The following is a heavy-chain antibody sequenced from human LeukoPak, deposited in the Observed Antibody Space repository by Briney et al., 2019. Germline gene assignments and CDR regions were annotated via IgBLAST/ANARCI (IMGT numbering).Heavy chain of an antibody. J-gene: IGHJ4*02. D-gene: IGHD3-9*01. CDR2: ISSSGSYI. V-gene: IGHV3-21*01. CDR1: GFTFSSYS. Sequence: GGSLRLSCAVSGFTFSSYSMNWVRQAPGKGLEWVSSISSSGSYIFYADSVKGRFTISRDNAKNSLYLQMNSLRAEDTAVYYCARDNGYYDVLNGYPIDFWGQGTLVTVSS. CDR3: ARDNGYYDVLNGYPIDF.